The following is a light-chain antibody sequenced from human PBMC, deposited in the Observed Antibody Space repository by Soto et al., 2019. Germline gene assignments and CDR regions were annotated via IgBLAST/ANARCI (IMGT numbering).Light chain of an antibody. CDR3: QHYDTYRAT. CDR1: QTIDTR. J-gene: IGKJ1*01. Sequence: DIQMTQSPSSLSSSVGDRVTITRRATQTIDTRLAWYQQKPGEAPKLLIYDASSLENGVPSRFSGSGSGTEFTLTISGLQPDDFATYYCQHYDTYRATFGLGTKVDIK. CDR2: DAS. V-gene: IGKV1-5*01.